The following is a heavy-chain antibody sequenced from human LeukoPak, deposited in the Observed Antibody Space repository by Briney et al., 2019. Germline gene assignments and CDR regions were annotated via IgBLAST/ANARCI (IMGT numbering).Heavy chain of an antibody. CDR2: IKGDGSRK. CDR1: GFTFSNYW. Sequence: GGSLRLSCAVSGFTFSNYWMTWVRQAPGKGLEWVANIKGDGSRKNCVDSLKGRFTISRDNAKSLLYLQMNSLRAEDTAVYYCATPLDYYDSSGYHQGGDWGQGTLVTVSS. V-gene: IGHV3-7*03. CDR3: ATPLDYYDSSGYHQGGD. D-gene: IGHD3-22*01. J-gene: IGHJ4*02.